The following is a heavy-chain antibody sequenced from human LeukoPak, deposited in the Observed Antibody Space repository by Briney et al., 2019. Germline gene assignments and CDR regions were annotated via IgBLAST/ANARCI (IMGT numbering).Heavy chain of an antibody. V-gene: IGHV1-2*02. CDR2: INPNSGGT. J-gene: IGHJ5*02. Sequence: GASVKVSCKASGYTFTGYYMHWVRQAPGQGLEWMGWINPNSGGTNYAQKLQGRVTMTTDTSTSTAYMELRSLRSDDTAVYYCARDHDTYYGPLYNWFDPWGQGTLVTVSS. CDR3: ARDHDTYYGPLYNWFDP. CDR1: GYTFTGYY. D-gene: IGHD3-10*01.